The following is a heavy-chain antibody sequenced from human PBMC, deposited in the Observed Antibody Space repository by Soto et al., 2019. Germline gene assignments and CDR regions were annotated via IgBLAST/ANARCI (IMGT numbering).Heavy chain of an antibody. Sequence: QVQVQESGPGLVRPSETLSLTCTVSGGYISSRDSYWGWIRQPPGKGLEWIGSFHYSGSTYYNPSLKSRVTISVDTSKNQLSLRVTSVTAADTAVYYCARGFGRSHFDYWGQGTLVTVSS. CDR2: FHYSGST. D-gene: IGHD3-16*01. CDR1: GGYISSRDSY. J-gene: IGHJ4*02. CDR3: ARGFGRSHFDY. V-gene: IGHV4-39*01.